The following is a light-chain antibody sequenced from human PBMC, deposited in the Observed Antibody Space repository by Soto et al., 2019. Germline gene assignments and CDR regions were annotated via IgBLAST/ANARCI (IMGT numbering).Light chain of an antibody. J-gene: IGKJ3*01. V-gene: IGKV1-9*01. Sequence: DIQLTQSPSFLSASVGDRVTIICRASQGISSYLAWYQQKPGKAPKLLIYAASTLQSGVPSRFSGSGSGTEFTLTISSLQPEDFATYYCQQLNSYPRAVTFGPGTKVDIK. CDR3: QQLNSYPRAVT. CDR1: QGISSY. CDR2: AAS.